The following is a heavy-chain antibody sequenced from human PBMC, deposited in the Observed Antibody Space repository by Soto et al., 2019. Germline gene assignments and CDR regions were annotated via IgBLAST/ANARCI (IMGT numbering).Heavy chain of an antibody. Sequence: GESLKISCKGFGYRFTSYWIGWVRQMPVKGLEWMGIINPYDSDTRYSPSFQGQVTISADKSISTVSLQWSSLKASDTAMYYCERLGVGSGEFLLRYGMDVWGQGTTV. J-gene: IGHJ6*01. V-gene: IGHV5-51*01. CDR2: INPYDSDT. D-gene: IGHD3-10*01. CDR1: GYRFTSYW. CDR3: ERLGVGSGEFLLRYGMDV.